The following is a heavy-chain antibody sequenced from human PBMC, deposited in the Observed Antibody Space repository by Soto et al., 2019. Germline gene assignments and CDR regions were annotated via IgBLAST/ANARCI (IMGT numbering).Heavy chain of an antibody. D-gene: IGHD6-13*01. Sequence: SETLSLTCTVSGGSLRSYYWNWLRQPPGKGLEWIAYVSDSGSPKYNPSLKSRVTISVNTSKNQFSLNLASVTAADTAVYFCARDRIASAGTQVAFDIWGQGTMVTVSS. CDR3: ARDRIASAGTQVAFDI. CDR1: GGSLRSYY. V-gene: IGHV4-59*01. J-gene: IGHJ3*02. CDR2: VSDSGSP.